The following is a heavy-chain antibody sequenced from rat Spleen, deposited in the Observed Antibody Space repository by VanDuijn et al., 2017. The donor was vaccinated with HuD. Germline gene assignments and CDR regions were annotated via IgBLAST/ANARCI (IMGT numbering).Heavy chain of an antibody. CDR2: ISYGDSSGHSST. CDR1: GFTFSDYN. CDR3: TRGEEAIGGY. Sequence: EVQLVESDGGLVQPGRSLKLSCAASGFTFSDYNMAWVRQAPKKGLEWVATISYGDSSGHSSTYYRDSVKGRFTISRDNAQSTRYLQMNSLRSEDTATYYCTRGEEAIGGYWGQGVMVTVSS. D-gene: IGHD1-11*01. V-gene: IGHV5-7*01. J-gene: IGHJ2*01.